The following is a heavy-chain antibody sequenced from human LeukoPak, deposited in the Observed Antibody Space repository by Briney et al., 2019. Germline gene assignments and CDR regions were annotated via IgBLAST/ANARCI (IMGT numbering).Heavy chain of an antibody. CDR1: VGSISSYS. D-gene: IGHD4-17*01. CDR2: IYYSGNT. J-gene: IGHJ4*02. CDR3: ATSLYGIFDF. Sequence: SETLSLNCTVSVGSISSYSWSWIRQPPGKGLEWIGYIYYSGNTNYNPSLKSRVAISVDTSKNQFSLKLRSVTAADTAVYYCATSLYGIFDFWGQGTLVTVSS. V-gene: IGHV4-59*01.